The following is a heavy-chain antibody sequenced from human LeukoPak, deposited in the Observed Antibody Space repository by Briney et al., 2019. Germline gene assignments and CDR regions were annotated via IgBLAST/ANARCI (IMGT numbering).Heavy chain of an antibody. J-gene: IGHJ4*02. D-gene: IGHD1-26*01. V-gene: IGHV3-64*01. CDR3: VRGGASGIDY. CDR2: ISVNGNTT. CDR1: GFALCSFA. Sequence: PGGSLRLSCTASGFALCSFAMHWVRQGAGKRLEYISAISVNGNTTYYDTSVKGRFVISRDNSRNKLYLQMGRLRPEDTAMYFCVRGGASGIDYWGRGALVTVS.